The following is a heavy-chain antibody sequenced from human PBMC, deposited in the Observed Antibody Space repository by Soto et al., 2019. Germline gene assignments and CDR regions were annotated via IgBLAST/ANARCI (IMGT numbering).Heavy chain of an antibody. J-gene: IGHJ5*02. CDR2: ISSSGSTI. CDR1: GFTFSTYA. Sequence: GGSLRLSCAASGFTFSTYAMNWVRHAPGKGLEWVSYISSSGSTIYYADSVKGRFTISRDNAKNSLYLQMNSLRAEDTAVYYCARVLVFYGGFDPWGQGTLVTVSS. V-gene: IGHV3-48*03. D-gene: IGHD2-21*02. CDR3: ARVLVFYGGFDP.